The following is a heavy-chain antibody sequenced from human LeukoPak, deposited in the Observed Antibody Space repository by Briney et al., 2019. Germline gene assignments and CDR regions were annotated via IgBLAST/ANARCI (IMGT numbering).Heavy chain of an antibody. CDR1: GFTFNNYA. CDR3: ARDRRVLLWFGESQPNDY. Sequence: GGSLRLSCAASGFTFNNYAVSWVRQAPGKGLEWVSGINENGGSTYYADSVKGRFTISRDNAKNSLYLQMNSLRAEDTAVYYCARDRRVLLWFGESQPNDYWGQGTLVTVSS. J-gene: IGHJ4*02. V-gene: IGHV3-23*01. CDR2: INENGGST. D-gene: IGHD3-10*01.